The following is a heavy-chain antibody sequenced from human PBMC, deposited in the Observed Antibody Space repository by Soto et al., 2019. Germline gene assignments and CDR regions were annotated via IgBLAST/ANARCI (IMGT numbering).Heavy chain of an antibody. D-gene: IGHD3-22*01. J-gene: IGHJ3*02. CDR3: ARGDYYYDSSGSNGAFDI. CDR2: ISAYNGNT. V-gene: IGHV1-18*04. Sequence: ASVKVSCKASGYTFTGYYMHWVRQAPGQGLEWMGWISAYNGNTNYAQKLQGRVTMTTDTSTSTAYMELRSLRSDDTAVYYCARGDYYYDSSGSNGAFDIWGQGTMVTVSS. CDR1: GYTFTGYY.